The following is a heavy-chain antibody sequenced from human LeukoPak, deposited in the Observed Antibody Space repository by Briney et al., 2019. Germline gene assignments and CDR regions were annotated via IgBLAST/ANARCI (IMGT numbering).Heavy chain of an antibody. V-gene: IGHV4-61*02. CDR2: IYTSGST. D-gene: IGHD3-9*01. Sequence: PSQTLSLTCTVSGGSISSGSYYWSWIQQPAGKGLEWIGRIYTSGSTNYNPSLKSRVTISVDTSKNQFSLKLSSVTAADTAVYYCARDPSYDILTGLYADYWGQGTLVTVSS. CDR3: ARDPSYDILTGLYADY. J-gene: IGHJ4*02. CDR1: GGSISSGSYY.